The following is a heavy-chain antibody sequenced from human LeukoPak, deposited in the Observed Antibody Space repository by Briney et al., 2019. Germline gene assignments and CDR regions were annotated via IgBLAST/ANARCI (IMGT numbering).Heavy chain of an antibody. CDR3: ARTEYNWNHPEAFDI. Sequence: APVKVSCKASGYTFTSYAMNWVRQAPGQGLEWMGWINPNSGGTNYAQKFQGRVTMTRDTSISTAYMELRSLRSDDTAVYYCARTEYNWNHPEAFDIWGQGTMVTVSS. J-gene: IGHJ3*02. D-gene: IGHD1-14*01. CDR1: GYTFTSYA. CDR2: INPNSGGT. V-gene: IGHV1-2*02.